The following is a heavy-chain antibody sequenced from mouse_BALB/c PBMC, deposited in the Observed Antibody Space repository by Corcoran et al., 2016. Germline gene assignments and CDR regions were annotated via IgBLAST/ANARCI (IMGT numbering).Heavy chain of an antibody. CDR3: ARDGVFAY. J-gene: IGHJ3*01. V-gene: IGHV1-54*01. Sequence: QVQLQQSGAELVRPGTSVKVSCKASGYAFTNYLIEWGKQRPGQGLEWIGVINPGSGGTNYNEKFKGKATLTADKSSSTAYMQLSSLTSDDSAVYFCARDGVFAYWGQGTLVTVSA. CDR1: GYAFTNYL. CDR2: INPGSGGT. D-gene: IGHD2-3*01.